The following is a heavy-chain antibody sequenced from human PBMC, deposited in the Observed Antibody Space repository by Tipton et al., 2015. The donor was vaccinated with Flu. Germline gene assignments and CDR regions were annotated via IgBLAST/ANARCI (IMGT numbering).Heavy chain of an antibody. Sequence: QLVQSGGGLVKPGGSLRLSCAASGFTFSSYGMNWVRQAPGKGLEWVSSITSSHYIYYADSLKGRFTISRDNAQNSLYLQMNSLRAEDTAVYYCARATGFGDLSSLAWGQGTLVTVSS. CDR3: ARATGFGDLSSLA. CDR2: ITSSHYI. D-gene: IGHD3-10*01. J-gene: IGHJ5*02. CDR1: GFTFSSYG. V-gene: IGHV3-21*01.